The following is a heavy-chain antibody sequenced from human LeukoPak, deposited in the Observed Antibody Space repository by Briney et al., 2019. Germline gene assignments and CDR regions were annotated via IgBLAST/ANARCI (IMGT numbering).Heavy chain of an antibody. D-gene: IGHD3-9*01. Sequence: SETLSLACTVSGGSISSSSYYWGWIRQPPGKGLEWIGSIYYSGSTYYNPSLKSRVTISVDTSKNQFSLKLSSVTAADTAVYYCARQGGGGWLVIITEPFDYWGQGTLVTVPS. J-gene: IGHJ4*02. CDR2: IYYSGST. CDR3: ARQGGGGWLVIITEPFDY. CDR1: GGSISSSSYY. V-gene: IGHV4-39*01.